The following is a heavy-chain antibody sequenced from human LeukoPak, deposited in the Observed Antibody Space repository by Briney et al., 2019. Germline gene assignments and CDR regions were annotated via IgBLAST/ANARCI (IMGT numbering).Heavy chain of an antibody. V-gene: IGHV1-2*04. Sequence: ASVKVSCKASGYTFTAYYMHWVRQAPGQGLEWMGWINPDSGGTNYAQKFQGWVTMTRDTSISTAYMELSRLRSDDTAVYYCARLLVRGGYYFGYWGQGTLVTVSS. CDR2: INPDSGGT. CDR3: ARLLVRGGYYFGY. D-gene: IGHD3-16*01. CDR1: GYTFTAYY. J-gene: IGHJ4*02.